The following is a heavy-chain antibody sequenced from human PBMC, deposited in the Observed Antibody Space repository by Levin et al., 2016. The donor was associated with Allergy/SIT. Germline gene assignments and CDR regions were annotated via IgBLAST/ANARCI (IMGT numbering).Heavy chain of an antibody. V-gene: IGHV2-70*01. CDR2: IDWEDDQ. CDR3: ARSTIAARGRWLESYGMDV. J-gene: IGHJ6*02. D-gene: IGHD6-6*01. Sequence: WIRQPPGKALEWLALIDWEDDQSYSTSLKTRLTISKDTSKNQVVLTMTNVDPADTATYYCARSTIAARGRWLESYGMDVWGQGATVTVSS.